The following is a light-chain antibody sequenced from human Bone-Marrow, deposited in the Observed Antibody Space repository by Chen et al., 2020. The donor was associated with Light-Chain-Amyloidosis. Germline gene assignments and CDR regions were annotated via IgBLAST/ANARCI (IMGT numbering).Light chain of an antibody. Sequence: SFVLTQLPSVSVAPGKTASIACGGDNIGGKTVHWYQQKSGQAPVLVIFYDSDRPSGVPERFSGSNSGNLATLTISGVEAGDEGDYYCQVWDRSSDHFVFGTGTKVSVL. CDR1: NIGGKT. CDR3: QVWDRSSDHFV. CDR2: YDS. J-gene: IGLJ1*01. V-gene: IGLV3-21*04.